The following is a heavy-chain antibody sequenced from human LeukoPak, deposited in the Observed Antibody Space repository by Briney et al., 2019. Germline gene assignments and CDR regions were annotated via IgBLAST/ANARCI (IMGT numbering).Heavy chain of an antibody. CDR1: AFTFSSYS. D-gene: IGHD5-12*01. V-gene: IGHV3-21*01. Sequence: KAGGSLRLSCAASAFTFSSYSMNWVRQAPGKGLEWVSSISSSSSYIYYADSVKGRFTISRDNAKNSLYLHMNSLRAEDTAAYYCARETSVVATGAFDCWGQGTLVTVSS. J-gene: IGHJ4*02. CDR3: ARETSVVATGAFDC. CDR2: ISSSSSYI.